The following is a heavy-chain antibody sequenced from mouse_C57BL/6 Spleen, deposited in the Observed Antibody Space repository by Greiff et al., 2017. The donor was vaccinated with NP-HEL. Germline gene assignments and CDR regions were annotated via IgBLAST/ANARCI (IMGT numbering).Heavy chain of an antibody. CDR3: ARGKMYYGSSYAMDY. CDR1: GYTFTDHT. D-gene: IGHD1-1*01. V-gene: IGHV1-78*01. J-gene: IGHJ4*01. Sequence: VQLQQSDAELVKPGASVKISCKVSGYTFTDHTIHWMKQRPEQGLEWIGYIYPRDGSTKYNEKFKGKATLTADKSSSTAYMQLNSLTSEDSAVDFCARGKMYYGSSYAMDYWGQGTSVTVSA. CDR2: IYPRDGST.